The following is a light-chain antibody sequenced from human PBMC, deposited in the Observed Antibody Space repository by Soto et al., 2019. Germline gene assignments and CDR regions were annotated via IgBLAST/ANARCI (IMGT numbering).Light chain of an antibody. V-gene: IGLV1-44*01. CDR3: AAWDDSLNGDV. Sequence: QLVLTQPPSASGTPGQRVTISCSGSSSNIGSNTVNWYQQLPGTAPKLLIYSNNQRPSGVPDRFSGSKSGPSASLAISGLQSEDEADYYCAAWDDSLNGDVFGTGTKLTVL. CDR1: SSNIGSNT. CDR2: SNN. J-gene: IGLJ1*01.